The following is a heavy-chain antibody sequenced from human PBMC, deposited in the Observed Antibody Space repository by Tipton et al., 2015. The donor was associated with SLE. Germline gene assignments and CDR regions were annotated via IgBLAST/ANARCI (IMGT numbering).Heavy chain of an antibody. CDR1: GGSISSYY. Sequence: TLSLTCTVPGGSISSYYWSWIRQPPGKGLEWIGYIYYSGSTNYNPSLKSRVTISVDTSKNQFSLKLSSVTAADTAVYYCARYPESNYHWFGPWGQGALATVSS. D-gene: IGHD4-11*01. V-gene: IGHV4-59*08. J-gene: IGHJ5*02. CDR2: IYYSGST. CDR3: ARYPESNYHWFGP.